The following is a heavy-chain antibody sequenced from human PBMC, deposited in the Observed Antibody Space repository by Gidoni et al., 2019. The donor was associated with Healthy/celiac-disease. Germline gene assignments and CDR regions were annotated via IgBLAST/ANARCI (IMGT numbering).Heavy chain of an antibody. J-gene: IGHJ4*02. V-gene: IGHV3-23*01. CDR1: GFTLSRCA. Sequence: EVQLLESGGGVVQPGGSLRLSCAASGFTLSRCAMRWVRRAPGKGLEWVSAISGSCGSTYYADSVKGRFTISRDNSKNTLYLQMNSLSAEDTAVYYCAKAEKAPEYSSGWYVLDYWGQGTLVTVSS. CDR2: ISGSCGST. D-gene: IGHD6-19*01. CDR3: AKAEKAPEYSSGWYVLDY.